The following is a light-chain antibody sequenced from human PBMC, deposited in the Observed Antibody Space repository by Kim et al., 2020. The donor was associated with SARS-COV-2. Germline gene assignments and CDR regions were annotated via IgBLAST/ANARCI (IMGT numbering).Light chain of an antibody. CDR3: QQLNTYPVT. CDR2: AAS. CDR1: QGVRSY. Sequence: ESVGDRVPVTCRASQGVRSYLAWYQQRIGEAPKLLIYAASTLQSGVPSRFSGSGSGTDFTHTISSLQPEDFATYYCQQLNTYPVTFGPGTKVDIK. V-gene: IGKV1-9*01. J-gene: IGKJ3*01.